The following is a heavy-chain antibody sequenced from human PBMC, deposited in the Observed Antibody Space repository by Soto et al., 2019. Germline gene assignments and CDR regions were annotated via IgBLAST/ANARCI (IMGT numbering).Heavy chain of an antibody. V-gene: IGHV4-30-4*01. J-gene: IGHJ6*02. Sequence: KPSETLSLTCTVSGDSISSADYYWSWIRQTPGKGLEWIRHIFYSGTTYYNPSLKSRLTISVDTSKNHFSLRLTSVTAADTAVYYCARDLWVEPELYYYGMDVWGQGTTVTVSS. D-gene: IGHD1-1*01. CDR2: IFYSGTT. CDR3: ARDLWVEPELYYYGMDV. CDR1: GDSISSADYY.